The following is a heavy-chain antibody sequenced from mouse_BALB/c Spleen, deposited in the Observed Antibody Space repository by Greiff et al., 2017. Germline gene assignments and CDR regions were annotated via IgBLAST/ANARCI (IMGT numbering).Heavy chain of an antibody. CDR3: AREATPDD. V-gene: IGHV1-7*01. CDR2: INPSTGYT. J-gene: IGHJ2*01. CDR1: GYTFTSYW. Sequence: VQLQQSGAELAKPGASVKMSCKASGYTFTSYWMHWVKQRPGQGLEWIGYINPSTGYTEYNQKFKDKATLTADKSSSTAYMQLSSLTSEDSAVYYCAREATPDDWGQGTTLTVSS. D-gene: IGHD3-2*02.